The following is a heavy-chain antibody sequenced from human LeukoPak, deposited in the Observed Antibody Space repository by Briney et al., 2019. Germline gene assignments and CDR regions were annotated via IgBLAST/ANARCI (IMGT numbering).Heavy chain of an antibody. J-gene: IGHJ4*02. V-gene: IGHV3-33*01. Sequence: GGSLRLSCAASGFTFSYYGMQWVRQAPGKGLEWVALIWHDGSKRYYADSVKGRFTISRDNSKNTLYLQMNSLRAEDTAAYYCARDQGAVADYWGQGTLVTVSS. CDR1: GFTFSYYG. CDR3: ARDQGAVADY. D-gene: IGHD6-19*01. CDR2: IWHDGSKR.